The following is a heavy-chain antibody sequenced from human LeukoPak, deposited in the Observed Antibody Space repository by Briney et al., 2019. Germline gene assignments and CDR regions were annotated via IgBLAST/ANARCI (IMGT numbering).Heavy chain of an antibody. CDR2: INQAGSEK. Sequence: GGSLRLSCVAPGFTLGVYWMTLVRQGPGKGLECVANINQAGSEKNYVDSVKGRFSVSRDNAKNSLYLYINSLRVEDTATYYCASEIPVARKRSSFGPWGQGTLVTVSS. CDR1: GFTLGVYW. J-gene: IGHJ5*02. V-gene: IGHV3-7*04. CDR3: ASEIPVARKRSSFGP. D-gene: IGHD6-6*01.